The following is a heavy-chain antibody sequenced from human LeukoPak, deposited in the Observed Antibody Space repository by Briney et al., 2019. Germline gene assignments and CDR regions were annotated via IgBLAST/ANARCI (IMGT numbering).Heavy chain of an antibody. CDR1: GGSFSGYY. CDR3: GRAGAVAGGKNAFDI. Sequence: SETLSLTCAVYGGSFSGYYWSWIRQPPGKGLEWIGEINHSGSTNYNPSLKSRVTISVDTSKNQFSLKLSSVTAADTAVYYCGRAGAVAGGKNAFDIWGQGTMVTVSS. V-gene: IGHV4-34*01. J-gene: IGHJ3*02. D-gene: IGHD6-19*01. CDR2: INHSGST.